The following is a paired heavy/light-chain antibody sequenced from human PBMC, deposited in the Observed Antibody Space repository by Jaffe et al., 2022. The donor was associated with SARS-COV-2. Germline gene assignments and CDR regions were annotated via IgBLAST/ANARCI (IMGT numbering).Heavy chain of an antibody. J-gene: IGHJ1*01. Sequence: QVQLVQSGSELKKPGASVKVSCKASGYTFINYAMSWVRQAPGQGLEWMGWINTDTANPTYAQGFTGRFVFSLDTSVSTAYLQISNLKPEDTAVYYCARDSDILGADDQYFHHWGQGTLVTVSS. CDR3: ARDSDILGADDQYFHH. V-gene: IGHV7-4-1*02. CDR1: GYTFINYA. CDR2: INTDTANP. D-gene: IGHD1-26*01.
Light chain of an antibody. Sequence: QSVLTQPPSASGTPGQRVTISCSGSSSNIGSRYVYWFQHLPGTAPKVLIYWNNQRPSGVPDRFSGSKSGTSASLAISGLRSEDEAAYYCAVWDDSLSGWVFGGGTKLTVL. J-gene: IGLJ3*02. CDR3: AVWDDSLSGWV. V-gene: IGLV1-47*01. CDR1: SSNIGSRY. CDR2: WNN.